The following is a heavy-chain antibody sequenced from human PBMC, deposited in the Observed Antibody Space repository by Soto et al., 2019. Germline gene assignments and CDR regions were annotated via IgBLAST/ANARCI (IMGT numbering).Heavy chain of an antibody. Sequence: QVQLVQSGAEVKKPGSSVKVSCKASGGTFSSYTISWVRQAPGQGLEWMGRIIPILGIANYAQKFQGRVPITADKSTSTGYMEVSSLRSEDTAVYYCARDLWFGEGKGWFDTWGQGTLVTVSS. D-gene: IGHD3-10*01. CDR2: IIPILGIA. CDR1: GGTFSSYT. CDR3: ARDLWFGEGKGWFDT. V-gene: IGHV1-69*08. J-gene: IGHJ5*02.